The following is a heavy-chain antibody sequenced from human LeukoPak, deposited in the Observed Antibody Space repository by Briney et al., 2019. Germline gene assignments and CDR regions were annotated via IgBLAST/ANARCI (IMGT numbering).Heavy chain of an antibody. D-gene: IGHD2-2*01. V-gene: IGHV4-30-4*01. CDR2: IYYSGST. CDR1: GGSVSSGDSY. Sequence: SETLSLTCSVSGGSVSSGDSYWSWIRQPPGKGLEWIGYIYYSGSTYYNPSLKSRVTRSVDTANNQDSLKRRSLTAAYTAVYYCASYSCSDPTCYRAGFDPWGQGTLVTVSS. CDR3: ASYSCSDPTCYRAGFDP. J-gene: IGHJ5*02.